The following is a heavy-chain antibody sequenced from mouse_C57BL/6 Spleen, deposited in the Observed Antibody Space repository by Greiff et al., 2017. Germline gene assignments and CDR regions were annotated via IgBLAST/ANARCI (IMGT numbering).Heavy chain of an antibody. D-gene: IGHD3-2*02. J-gene: IGHJ4*01. Sequence: VQRVESGAELVKPGASVKISCKASGYAFSSYWMNWVKQRPGKGLEWIGQIYPGDGDTNYNGKFKGKATLTADKSSSTAYMQLSSLTSEDSAVYFCARRTAQAPYYYAMDYWGQGTSVTVSS. CDR1: GYAFSSYW. V-gene: IGHV1-80*01. CDR2: IYPGDGDT. CDR3: ARRTAQAPYYYAMDY.